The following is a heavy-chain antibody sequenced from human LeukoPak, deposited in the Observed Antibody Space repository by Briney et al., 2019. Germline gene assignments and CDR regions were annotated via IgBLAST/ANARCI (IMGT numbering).Heavy chain of an antibody. V-gene: IGHV4-61*02. CDR2: IYTSGST. CDR1: GGSISSGSYY. CDR3: ARYYYGSGSYYKVYWYYFDY. J-gene: IGHJ4*02. D-gene: IGHD3-10*01. Sequence: SETLSLTCTVSGGSISSGSYYWSWIRQPAGKGLEWIGRIYTSGSTNYNPSLKSRVTISVDTSKNQFSLKLSSVTAADTAVYYCARYYYGSGSYYKVYWYYFDYWGQGTLVTVSS.